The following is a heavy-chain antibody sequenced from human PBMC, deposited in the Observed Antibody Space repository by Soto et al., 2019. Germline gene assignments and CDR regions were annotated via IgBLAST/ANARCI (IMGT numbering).Heavy chain of an antibody. D-gene: IGHD6-13*01. CDR2: IYSGGST. CDR1: GFTVSSNY. V-gene: IGHV3-53*01. CDR3: ATAHDSGSWSWGVSYFDY. Sequence: EVQLVESGGGLIQPGGSLRLSCAASGFTVSSNYMSWVRQAPGKGLEWVSVIYSGGSTYYADSVKGRFTISRDNSKNTLYLQLNSLRGEDTAVYYCATAHDSGSWSWGVSYFDYWGQGTLVTVSS. J-gene: IGHJ4*02.